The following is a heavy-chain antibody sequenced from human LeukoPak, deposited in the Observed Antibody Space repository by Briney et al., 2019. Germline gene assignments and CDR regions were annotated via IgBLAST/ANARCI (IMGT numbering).Heavy chain of an antibody. D-gene: IGHD3-9*01. CDR3: AKEFGSRSVLRYFDWLYYFDY. CDR2: ISWNSGSI. Sequence: PGGSLRLSCAASGFTFSSYAMHWVRQTPGKGLEWVSGISWNSGSIGYADSVKGRFTISRDNAKNSLYLQMNSLRAEDTALYYCAKEFGSRSVLRYFDWLYYFDYWGQGTLVTVSS. V-gene: IGHV3-9*01. J-gene: IGHJ4*02. CDR1: GFTFSSYA.